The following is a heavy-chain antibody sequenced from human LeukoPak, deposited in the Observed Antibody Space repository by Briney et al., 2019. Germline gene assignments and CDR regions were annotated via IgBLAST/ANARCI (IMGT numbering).Heavy chain of an antibody. CDR3: ARDHVPPYVGIDY. CDR1: GYTFTGYY. V-gene: IGHV1-46*01. Sequence: ASVKDSCKASGYTFTGYYMHWLRQAPGQGLEWLGVTNPTGGSPTYAQKFQGRVTMTRDTSTSTVHMELSSLRSEDTAVYYCARDHVPPYVGIDYWGQGTLVTVSS. J-gene: IGHJ4*02. CDR2: TNPTGGSP. D-gene: IGHD1-26*01.